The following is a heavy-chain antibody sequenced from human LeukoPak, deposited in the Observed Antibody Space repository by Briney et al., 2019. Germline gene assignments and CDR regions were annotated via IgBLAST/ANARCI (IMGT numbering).Heavy chain of an antibody. CDR1: GYSFTDYW. V-gene: IGHV5-51*01. J-gene: IGHJ4*02. CDR3: ARHPSYTSGWPLDY. CDR2: IYLGDSDT. Sequence: GESLKISCKGSGYSFTDYWIGWVRQIPGKGLEWMGIIYLGDSDTRYSPSFQGQVTISADKSISTAYLQWSSLKASDTAIYYCARHPSYTSGWPLDYWGQGTLVTVSS. D-gene: IGHD6-19*01.